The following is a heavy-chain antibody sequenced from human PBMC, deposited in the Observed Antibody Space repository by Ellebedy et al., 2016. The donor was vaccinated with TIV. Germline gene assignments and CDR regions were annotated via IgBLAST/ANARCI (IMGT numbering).Heavy chain of an antibody. Sequence: ASVKVSCXASGYTFTSYDINWVRQATGQGLEWMGWMNPNSGNTGYAQKFQGRVTMTRNTSISTAYMELSSLRSEDTAVYYCARGLAEYYDILTGYGLRSGMDVWGQGTTVTVSS. CDR2: MNPNSGNT. J-gene: IGHJ6*02. CDR3: ARGLAEYYDILTGYGLRSGMDV. V-gene: IGHV1-8*01. D-gene: IGHD3-9*01. CDR1: GYTFTSYD.